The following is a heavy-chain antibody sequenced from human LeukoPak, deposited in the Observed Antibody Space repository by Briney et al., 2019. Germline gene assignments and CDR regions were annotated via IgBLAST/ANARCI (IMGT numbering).Heavy chain of an antibody. V-gene: IGHV4-61*08. CDR2: IYYSGST. Sequence: SETLSLTCAVSGGSISSGGYSWSWIRQPPGKGLEWIGYIYYSGSTNYNPSLKSRVTISVDTSKNQFSLKLSSVTAADTAVYYCARHSTSCPKRYNYDFWSGYYCVAFDIWGQGTMVTVSS. CDR3: ARHSTSCPKRYNYDFWSGYYCVAFDI. J-gene: IGHJ3*02. D-gene: IGHD3-3*01. CDR1: GGSISSGGYS.